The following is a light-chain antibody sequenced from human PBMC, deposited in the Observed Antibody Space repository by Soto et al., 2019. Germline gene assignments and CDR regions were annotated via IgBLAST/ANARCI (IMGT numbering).Light chain of an antibody. V-gene: IGLV2-8*01. J-gene: IGLJ2*01. CDR2: EVT. CDR1: NSDVGGYNY. Sequence: QSALTQPPSASGSPGQSVAISCTGTNSDVGGYNYVSWYQHHTGKVPKLMIYEVTKRPSGVPDRFSGSKSGNTASLTVSGLQAEDEAEYYCSSYTSNYIVVLGGGTKVTVL. CDR3: SSYTSNYIVV.